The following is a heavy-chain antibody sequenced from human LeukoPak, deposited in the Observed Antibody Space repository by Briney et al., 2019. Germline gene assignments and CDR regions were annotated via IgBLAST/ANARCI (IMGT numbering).Heavy chain of an antibody. Sequence: WIRQPPGKGLEWIGSIYYSGSTYYNPSLKSRVTISVDTSKNQFSLKLSSVTAADTAVYYCASRLWFGELYMDYWGQGTLVTVSS. CDR3: ASRLWFGELYMDY. CDR2: IYYSGST. V-gene: IGHV4-39*07. D-gene: IGHD3-10*01. J-gene: IGHJ4*02.